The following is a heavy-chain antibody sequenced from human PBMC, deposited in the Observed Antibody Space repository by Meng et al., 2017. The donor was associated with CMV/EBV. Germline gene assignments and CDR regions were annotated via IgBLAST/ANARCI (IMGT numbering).Heavy chain of an antibody. CDR1: GFTSGVYA. CDR3: TRDRDLYYYDSSGYYGDAFDI. D-gene: IGHD3-22*01. V-gene: IGHV3-49*04. CDR2: IRSKAYGGTT. J-gene: IGHJ3*02. Sequence: GGSLRPSCTASGFTSGVYAMSWVRQAPGKGLEWVGFIRSKAYGGTTEYAASVKGRFTISRDDSKSIAYLQMNSLKTEDTAVYYCTRDRDLYYYDSSGYYGDAFDIWGQGTMVTVSS.